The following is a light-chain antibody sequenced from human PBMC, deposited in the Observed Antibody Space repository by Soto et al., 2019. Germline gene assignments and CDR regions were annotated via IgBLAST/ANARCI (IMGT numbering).Light chain of an antibody. CDR1: QSVSSY. CDR2: DAS. CDR3: QQLRNWPLRVT. J-gene: IGKJ3*01. Sequence: EIVLTQSPATLSLSPGERATLSCRASQSVSSYLAWYQQKPGQAPRLLIYDASNRATGIPARFSGSGSGTDFTLTISSLEPEDVAVYYCQQLRNWPLRVTFGHGTKVDIK. V-gene: IGKV3-11*01.